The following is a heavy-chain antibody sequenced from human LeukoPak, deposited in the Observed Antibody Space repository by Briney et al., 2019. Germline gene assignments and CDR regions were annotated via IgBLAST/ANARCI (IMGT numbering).Heavy chain of an antibody. Sequence: GGSLRLSCAASGFTLTDYSMTWVRQAPGKGLEWVSSISTVSTYKFYSDSVKGRFTISRDNAKNILYLQMSSLSAEDTAVYYCARDGSGFYLYYYMDVWGRGTPVTVSS. D-gene: IGHD6-25*01. J-gene: IGHJ6*03. CDR2: ISTVSTYK. CDR3: ARDGSGFYLYYYMDV. V-gene: IGHV3-21*01. CDR1: GFTLTDYS.